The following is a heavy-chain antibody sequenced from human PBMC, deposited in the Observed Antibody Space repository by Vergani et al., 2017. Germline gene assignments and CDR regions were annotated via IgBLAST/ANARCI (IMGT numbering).Heavy chain of an antibody. Sequence: VQLVQSGAEVKKPGATMKISCKASGYTFTGYYMHWVRQAPGQGLEWMGWDNPNSGGTNYAQKFQGRVTMTRDTSIRTAYMELSRLRSDDTAVYYCARDYGYCSSTSCPNWFDPWGQGTLVTVSS. CDR1: GYTFTGYY. CDR3: ARDYGYCSSTSCPNWFDP. J-gene: IGHJ5*02. D-gene: IGHD2-2*01. V-gene: IGHV1-2*02. CDR2: DNPNSGGT.